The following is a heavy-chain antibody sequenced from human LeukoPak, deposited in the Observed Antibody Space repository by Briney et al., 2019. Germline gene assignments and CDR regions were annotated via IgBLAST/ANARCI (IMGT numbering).Heavy chain of an antibody. D-gene: IGHD2-21*02. V-gene: IGHV1-2*02. CDR3: ARARGLVVVTAGY. CDR1: GYTFTGYY. CDR2: INPNSGGT. J-gene: IGHJ4*02. Sequence: WASVKVSCKASGYTFTGYYMHWVRQAPGQGLEWMGWINPNSGGTNYAQKFQGRVTMTRDTSISTAYMELSRLRSDDTAVYYCARARGLVVVTAGYWGQGTLSPSPQ.